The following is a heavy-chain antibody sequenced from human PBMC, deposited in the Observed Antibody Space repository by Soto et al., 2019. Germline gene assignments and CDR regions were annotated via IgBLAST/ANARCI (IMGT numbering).Heavy chain of an antibody. CDR2: INSDGSST. V-gene: IGHV3-74*01. J-gene: IGHJ6*02. D-gene: IGHD3-3*01. Sequence: GGSLRLSCAASGFTFSSYWMHWVRQAPGKGLVWVSRINSDGSSTSYADSVKGRFTISRDNAKNTLYLQMNSLRAEDTAVYYCARTYDFWSGYYRDYYGMDVWGQGTTVTVSS. CDR3: ARTYDFWSGYYRDYYGMDV. CDR1: GFTFSSYW.